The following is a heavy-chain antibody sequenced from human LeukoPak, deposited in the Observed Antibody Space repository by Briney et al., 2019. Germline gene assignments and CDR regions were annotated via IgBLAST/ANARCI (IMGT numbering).Heavy chain of an antibody. J-gene: IGHJ4*02. D-gene: IGHD5-18*01. Sequence: ASVKVSCKASVSTFTSYDISWVRQATGQGREWMGWMNPNSGNTGYAQKFQGRVTMNRNTSISTAYMELSSLRSEDTAVYYCAVVDTAMAQIIPFDYWGQGTLVTVSS. CDR3: AVVDTAMAQIIPFDY. CDR2: MNPNSGNT. CDR1: VSTFTSYD. V-gene: IGHV1-8*01.